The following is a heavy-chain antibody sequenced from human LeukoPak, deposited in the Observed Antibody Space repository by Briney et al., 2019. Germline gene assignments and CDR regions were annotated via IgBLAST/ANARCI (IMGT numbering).Heavy chain of an antibody. Sequence: SETLSLTCAVYGGSFSGYYWSWIRQPPGKGLEWIGEINHSGSTNYNPSLKSRVTISADTSKNQFSLKLSSVTAADTAVYYCARERYFDPWGQGTLVTVSS. CDR2: INHSGST. CDR1: GGSFSGYY. V-gene: IGHV4-34*01. J-gene: IGHJ5*02. CDR3: ARERYFDP. D-gene: IGHD3-9*01.